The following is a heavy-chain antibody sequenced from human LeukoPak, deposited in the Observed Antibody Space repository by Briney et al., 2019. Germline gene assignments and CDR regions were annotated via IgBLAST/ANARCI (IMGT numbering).Heavy chain of an antibody. CDR2: IYPGDSDT. Sequence: PGESLKISCKGSGHSFTTYWIAWVRQMPGKGLERMGIIYPGDSDTIYSPSFQGQVTISADKSISTAYLQWSSLKASDTAMYYCARRSSSAGGWLDYWGQGTLVTVSA. V-gene: IGHV5-51*01. CDR1: GHSFTTYW. CDR3: ARRSSSAGGWLDY. J-gene: IGHJ4*02. D-gene: IGHD6-13*01.